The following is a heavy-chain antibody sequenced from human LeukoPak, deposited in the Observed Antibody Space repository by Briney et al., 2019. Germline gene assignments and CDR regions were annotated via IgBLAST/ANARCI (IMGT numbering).Heavy chain of an antibody. CDR1: GYTFTRYG. J-gene: IGHJ4*02. CDR2: INPYNGNT. Sequence: GASVKVSCKASGYTFTRYGISWVRQAPGQGLEWMGWINPYNGNTDYAQKLQGRVTMTTDTSTSTAYMELRSLRSDDTALYYCATNYYDSSGYYSIDYWGQGTLVTVSS. D-gene: IGHD3-22*01. CDR3: ATNYYDSSGYYSIDY. V-gene: IGHV1-18*01.